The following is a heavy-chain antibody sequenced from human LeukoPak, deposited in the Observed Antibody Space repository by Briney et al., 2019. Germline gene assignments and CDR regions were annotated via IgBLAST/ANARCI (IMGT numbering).Heavy chain of an antibody. CDR1: GFTFSSYA. CDR2: ISGSGGGT. D-gene: IGHD3-22*01. CDR3: AKRLRGSSGYYVY. V-gene: IGHV3-23*01. Sequence: GGSLRLSCAASGFTFSSYAMSWVRQAPGKGLEWVSAISGSGGGTYYADSVKGRFTISRDNSKNTLYLQMNSLRAEDTAVYYCAKRLRGSSGYYVYWGQGTLVTVSS. J-gene: IGHJ4*02.